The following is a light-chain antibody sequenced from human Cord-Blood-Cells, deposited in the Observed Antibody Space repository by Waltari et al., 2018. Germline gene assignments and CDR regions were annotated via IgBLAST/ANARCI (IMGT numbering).Light chain of an antibody. J-gene: IGLJ3*02. CDR1: SIDVGGYNY. Sequence: QSALTQPASVSGSPGQPIPISCTGTSIDVGGYNYVSWYQQHPGKAPKLMIYDVSNRPSGVSNRFSGSKSGNTASLTISGLQAEDEADYYCSSYTSSSTWVFGGGTKLTVL. CDR3: SSYTSSSTWV. CDR2: DVS. V-gene: IGLV2-14*01.